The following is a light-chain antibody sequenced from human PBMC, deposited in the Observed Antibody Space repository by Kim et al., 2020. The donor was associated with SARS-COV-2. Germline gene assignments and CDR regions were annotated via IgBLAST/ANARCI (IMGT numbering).Light chain of an antibody. CDR2: EVS. V-gene: IGLV2-18*02. CDR3: CSYTTSSKYV. Sequence: GQSVTISCAGTSSDIGSYKRVSWYHQPPGTAPKLIIYEVSHRPSGVPDRFSGSKSGSAASLTISGLQAEDEGDYYCCSYTTSSKYVFGSGTTVTVL. J-gene: IGLJ1*01. CDR1: SSDIGSYKR.